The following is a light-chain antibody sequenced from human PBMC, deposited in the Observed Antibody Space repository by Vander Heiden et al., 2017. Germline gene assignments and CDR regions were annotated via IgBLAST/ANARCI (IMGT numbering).Light chain of an antibody. V-gene: IGKV1-39*01. J-gene: IGKJ1*01. CDR1: QSITTY. CDR2: AAS. CDR3: QQSHSTPLT. Sequence: MQITQSPSSLSASVGDRVPITHRTSQSITTYLNWYQQKPGKAPKLLTYAASILQAGVPSRFSGSGSGTEFTLTISSLQPDDIATYYCQQSHSTPLTFGPGTKVEVK.